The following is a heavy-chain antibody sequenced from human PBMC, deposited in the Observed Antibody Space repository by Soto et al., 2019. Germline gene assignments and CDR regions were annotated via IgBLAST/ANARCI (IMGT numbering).Heavy chain of an antibody. CDR2: ISYGGSNK. Sequence: QVQLVESGGGVVQPGRSLRLSCAASGFTFSNYGMHWVSQAAGKGLEWVADISYGGSNKYYAESVKGRFTISRDIYKNTLYLHMKSLRAEDTAVYYCAKSGSPGRVVAALRGVWMHIDYWPQGTLFTVSS. V-gene: IGHV3-30*18. J-gene: IGHJ4*02. CDR1: GFTFSNYG. CDR3: AKSGSPGRVVAALRGVWMHIDY. D-gene: IGHD2-15*01.